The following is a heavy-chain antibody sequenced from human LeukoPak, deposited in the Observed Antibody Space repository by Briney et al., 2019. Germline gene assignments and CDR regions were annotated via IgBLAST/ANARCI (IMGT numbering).Heavy chain of an antibody. CDR2: INYSGGA. J-gene: IGHJ5*02. CDR3: ARAGSLGNWFDP. V-gene: IGHV4-34*01. Sequence: PSETLSLTCAVYGGSFSGYYWSWIRQSPGKGLEWIGEINYSGGAHYNPSLKSRVTISVDTSKNQFSLKLSSVTAADTAVYYCARAGSLGNWFDPWGQGTLVTVSS. D-gene: IGHD3-16*01. CDR1: GGSFSGYY.